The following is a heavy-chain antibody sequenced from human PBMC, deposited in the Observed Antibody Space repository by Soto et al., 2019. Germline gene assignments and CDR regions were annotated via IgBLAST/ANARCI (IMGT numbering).Heavy chain of an antibody. CDR1: GGSISSYY. CDR3: ARAKAAAGNSDYYYYYGMDV. V-gene: IGHV4-59*01. D-gene: IGHD6-13*01. J-gene: IGHJ6*02. CDR2: IYYSGST. Sequence: PSETLSLTCTVSGGSISSYYWSWIRQPPGKGLEWIGYIYYSGSTNYNPSLKSRVTISVDTSKNQFSLKLSSVTAADTAVYYCARAKAAAGNSDYYYYYGMDVWGQGTTVTVS.